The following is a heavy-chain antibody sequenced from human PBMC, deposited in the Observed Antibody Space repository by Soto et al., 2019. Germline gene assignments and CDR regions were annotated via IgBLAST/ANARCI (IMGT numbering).Heavy chain of an antibody. CDR1: GGSISSGGYS. J-gene: IGHJ4*02. CDR3: ARQNTVTVSYFDY. V-gene: IGHV4-30-2*03. D-gene: IGHD4-17*01. CDR2: IYHSGNI. Sequence: SETLSLTCAVSGGSISSGGYSWSWIRQPPGKGLEWIGYIYHSGNIYYNPSLKSRVSMSVDTSKNQFSLNVSSVTAADTALYFCARQNTVTVSYFDYWGLGTLVTVSS.